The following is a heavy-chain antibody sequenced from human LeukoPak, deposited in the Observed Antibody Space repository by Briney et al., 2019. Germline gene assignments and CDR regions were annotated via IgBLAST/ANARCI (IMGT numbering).Heavy chain of an antibody. D-gene: IGHD3-22*01. Sequence: PSETLSLTCTVSSGSISSSNYYWGWIRQPPGKGLEWIGSVYYSGSTYYNPSLKSRVTISVDTSKNQFSLKLSSVTAADTAVYYCARGPYYYDSSYYFDYWGQGTLVTVSS. V-gene: IGHV4-39*07. CDR3: ARGPYYYDSSYYFDY. J-gene: IGHJ4*02. CDR1: SGSISSSNYY. CDR2: VYYSGST.